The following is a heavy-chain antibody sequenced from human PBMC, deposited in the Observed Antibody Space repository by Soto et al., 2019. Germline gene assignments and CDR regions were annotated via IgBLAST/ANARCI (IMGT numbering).Heavy chain of an antibody. CDR2: VSSSGNS. CDR3: VVRLTSTHNYFDS. V-gene: IGHV4-31*03. D-gene: IGHD2-8*01. Sequence: PSETLSLTCTVSGDAISSATHYLNWSRQHPGKGLEWIGYVSSSGNSYYSPSLKSRVFMSVDTSKNLFSLKLSSVTAADTAIYYCVVRLTSTHNYFDSWVQGTHVTVS. CDR1: GDAISSATHY. J-gene: IGHJ4*02.